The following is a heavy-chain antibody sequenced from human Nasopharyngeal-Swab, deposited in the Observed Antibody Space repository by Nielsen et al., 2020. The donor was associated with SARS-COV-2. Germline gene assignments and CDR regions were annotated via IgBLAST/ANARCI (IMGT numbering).Heavy chain of an antibody. D-gene: IGHD1-26*01. CDR1: GFTFSSYG. CDR2: ISADGRNT. J-gene: IGHJ3*02. V-gene: IGHV3-33*01. CDR3: ARYSVVGARGSNGAFDI. Sequence: LKICCVSSGFTFSSYGITWVRQPPGKGLAWVAFISADGRNTYYADSVKGRFTIARDNFRNTLYLQRNSLRDDVAAVYYCARYSVVGARGSNGAFDIWRQGTMVTVSS.